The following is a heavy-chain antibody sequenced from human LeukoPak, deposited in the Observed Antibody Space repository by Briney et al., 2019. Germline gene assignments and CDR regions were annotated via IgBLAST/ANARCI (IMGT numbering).Heavy chain of an antibody. CDR1: GFTFTSYA. CDR2: INTNTGNP. CDR3: ARGPDSSSSGDWFDP. V-gene: IGHV7-4-1*02. J-gene: IGHJ5*02. Sequence: GGSLRLSCAASGFTFTSYAMNWVRQAPGQGLEWMGWINTNTGNPTYAQGFTGRFVFSLDTSVSTAYLQISSLKAEDTAVYYCARGPDSSSSGDWFDPWGQGTLVTVSS. D-gene: IGHD6-6*01.